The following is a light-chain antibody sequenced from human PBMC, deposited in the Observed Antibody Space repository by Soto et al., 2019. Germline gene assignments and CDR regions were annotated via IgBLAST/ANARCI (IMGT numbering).Light chain of an antibody. CDR2: GNN. J-gene: IGLJ2*01. Sequence: QSVLTQPPSASGTPGQRVTISCSGSSSNIGSNPVNWYQQLPGTAPKLLIYGNNNRPSGVPDRFSGSKSGTSASLAITGLQAEDEADYYCQSYDSSLSGSVFGGGTKLTVL. V-gene: IGLV1-40*01. CDR3: QSYDSSLSGSV. CDR1: SSNIGSNP.